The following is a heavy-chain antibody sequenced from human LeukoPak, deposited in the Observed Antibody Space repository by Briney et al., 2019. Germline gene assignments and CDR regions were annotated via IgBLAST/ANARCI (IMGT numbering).Heavy chain of an antibody. CDR1: GYTFTGYY. Sequence: ASVKVSCKASGYTFTGYYMHWVRQAPGQGLEWMGWINPNSGGTNYAQKFQGRVTMTRDTSISTAYMELSRLRSDDTAVYYCAREVGGEDAFDIWGQGTMVTVSS. D-gene: IGHD3-16*01. V-gene: IGHV1-2*02. CDR3: AREVGGEDAFDI. CDR2: INPNSGGT. J-gene: IGHJ3*02.